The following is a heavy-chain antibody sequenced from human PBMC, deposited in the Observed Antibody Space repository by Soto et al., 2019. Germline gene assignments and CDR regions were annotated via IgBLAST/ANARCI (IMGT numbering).Heavy chain of an antibody. J-gene: IGHJ4*02. CDR3: ATRASSRFY. CDR1: GVSISSHDW. V-gene: IGHV4-4*02. D-gene: IGHD6-13*01. CDR2: SHQSGNT. Sequence: QVQLQESGPGLVKPSGTLSLTCAVSGVSISSHDWWTWVRQPPGKGLEWIGESHQSGNTNYNSSRESRVTISVDKSKNQFSLKLTSVTVADTAVYYCATRASSRFYWGQGTLVTVSS.